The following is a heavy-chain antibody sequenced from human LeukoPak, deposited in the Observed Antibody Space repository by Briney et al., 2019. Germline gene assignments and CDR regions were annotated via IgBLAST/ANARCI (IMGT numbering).Heavy chain of an antibody. CDR2: IIPIFGTA. V-gene: IGHV1-69*05. D-gene: IGHD1-26*01. CDR3: ARDNSVGDNAWWFDP. J-gene: IGHJ5*02. Sequence: ASVKVSCKASGGTFSSYPISWVRQAPGQGLECMGGIIPIFGTANYAQKFQGRVTMTRDMSTGTDYMELSSLRSEDTAIYYCARDNSVGDNAWWFDPWGQGTLVTVSS. CDR1: GGTFSSYP.